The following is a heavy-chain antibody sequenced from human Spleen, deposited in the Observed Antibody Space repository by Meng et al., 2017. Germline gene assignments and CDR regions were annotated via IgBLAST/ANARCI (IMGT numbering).Heavy chain of an antibody. Sequence: EVQLLESGGGLVQPGGSLRLSCAASGFTFSSYAMPWVRQAPGEGLEWVSSIGDSGGGTYYADSVKGRFTISRDNSKNTLYLQMNSLRAEDTAVYYCAKGKTGTYDYWGQGTLVTAPQ. CDR2: IGDSGGGT. CDR1: GFTFSSYA. J-gene: IGHJ4*02. V-gene: IGHV3-23*01. CDR3: AKGKTGTYDY. D-gene: IGHD7-27*01.